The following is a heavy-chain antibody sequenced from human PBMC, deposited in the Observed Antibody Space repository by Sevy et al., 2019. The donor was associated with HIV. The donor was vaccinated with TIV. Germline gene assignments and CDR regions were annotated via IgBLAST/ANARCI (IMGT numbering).Heavy chain of an antibody. V-gene: IGHV3-30*04. Sequence: GGSLRLSCVASGFIFTNYAMHWVRQAPGKGLEWVAVISSDGSTKYHPDSVKGRFTISRDNSKNTLYLQMNSLRAEDTAVYYCARAALAVGDLYYFDYWGQGTLVTVSS. CDR1: GFIFTNYA. CDR2: ISSDGSTK. J-gene: IGHJ4*02. CDR3: ARAALAVGDLYYFDY. D-gene: IGHD2-15*01.